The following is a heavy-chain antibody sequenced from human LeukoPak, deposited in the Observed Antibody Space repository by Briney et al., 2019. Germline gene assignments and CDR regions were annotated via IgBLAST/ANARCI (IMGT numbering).Heavy chain of an antibody. CDR1: GFTFSSYG. CDR3: AKGSGYSSSPPYDY. J-gene: IGHJ4*02. D-gene: IGHD6-13*01. V-gene: IGHV3-30*02. CDR2: IRYDGSNK. Sequence: PGGSLRLSCAASGFTFSSYGMRWVRQAPGKGLEWVAFIRYDGSNKYYADPVKGRFTISRDNSKNTLYLQMNSLRAEDTAVYYCAKGSGYSSSPPYDYWGQGTLVTVSS.